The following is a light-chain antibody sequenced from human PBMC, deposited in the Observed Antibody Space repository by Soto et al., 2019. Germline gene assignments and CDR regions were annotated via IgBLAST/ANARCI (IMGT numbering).Light chain of an antibody. CDR2: EVT. CDR3: SSYTGSSTLV. J-gene: IGLJ2*01. CDR1: SSDIGRYNY. Sequence: QSVLTQPASVSGSPGQSITVSCTGTSSDIGRYNYVSWYQQYPGQAPKLVIYEVTHRPSGISNRFSASKSGNTASLTISGLQADDEADYYCSSYTGSSTLVFGGGTKVTVL. V-gene: IGLV2-14*01.